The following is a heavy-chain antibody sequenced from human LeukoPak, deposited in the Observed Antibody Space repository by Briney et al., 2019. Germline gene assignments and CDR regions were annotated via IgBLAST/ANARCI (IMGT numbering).Heavy chain of an antibody. CDR3: ARDRTVPYDAFDI. Sequence: GGSLRLSCAASGFTFSTYWMSWVRQTPVKGLEWVSTISGGDGATYYADSVKGRFTISRDNSKNTLYLQMNSLRAEDTAVYYCARDRTVPYDAFDIWGQGTMVTVSS. D-gene: IGHD4-17*01. CDR1: GFTFSTYW. J-gene: IGHJ3*02. V-gene: IGHV3-23*01. CDR2: ISGGDGAT.